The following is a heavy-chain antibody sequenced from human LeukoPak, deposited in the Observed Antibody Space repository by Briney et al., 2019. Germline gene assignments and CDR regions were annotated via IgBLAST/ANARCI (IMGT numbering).Heavy chain of an antibody. V-gene: IGHV3-7*03. CDR2: IKKDGSET. J-gene: IGHJ4*02. CDR1: GFTFSSYW. CDR3: AKGRYSGTTYYFDY. Sequence: QAGGSLRLSCGASGFTFSSYWMSWVRQIPGKGLEWVANIKKDGSETYYVDSVKGRFTISRDNAKNSLYLQMNSLRAEDTAIYHCAKGRYSGTTYYFDYWGQGTLVTVSS. D-gene: IGHD5-12*01.